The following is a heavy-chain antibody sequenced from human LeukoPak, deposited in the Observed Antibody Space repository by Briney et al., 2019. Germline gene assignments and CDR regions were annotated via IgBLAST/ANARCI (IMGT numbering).Heavy chain of an antibody. CDR1: GFTFDDYA. CDR3: AKRVSGWYQIDY. D-gene: IGHD6-19*01. J-gene: IGHJ4*02. CDR2: ISWNSGSI. Sequence: GGSLRLSCAASGFTFDDYAMHWVRQAPGKGLEWVSGISWNSGSIGYADSVKGRFTISRDNSKNTLYLQMNSLRADDTAVYYCAKRVSGWYQIDYWGQGTLVTVSS. V-gene: IGHV3-9*01.